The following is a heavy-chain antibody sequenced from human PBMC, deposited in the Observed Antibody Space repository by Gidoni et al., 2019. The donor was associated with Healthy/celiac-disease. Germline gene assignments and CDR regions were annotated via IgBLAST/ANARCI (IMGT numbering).Heavy chain of an antibody. D-gene: IGHD3-10*01. Sequence: EVQLLASGGGLVQPGGSLRLSCAASGFTFSSYALSWVRQAPGKGLEWVSAISGSGGSTYYADSVKGRFTISRDNSKNTLYLQMNSLRAEDTAVYYCAKDDYYGSGKVEIGAFDIWGQGTMVTVSS. CDR3: AKDDYYGSGKVEIGAFDI. J-gene: IGHJ3*02. V-gene: IGHV3-23*01. CDR1: GFTFSSYA. CDR2: ISGSGGST.